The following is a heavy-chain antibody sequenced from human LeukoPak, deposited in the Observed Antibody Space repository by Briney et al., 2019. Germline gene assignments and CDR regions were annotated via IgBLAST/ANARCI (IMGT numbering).Heavy chain of an antibody. CDR2: ISYTGGT. CDR3: ARVPPLSRPYTGNNYYFDY. J-gene: IGHJ4*02. CDR1: GGSISSYY. V-gene: IGHV4-59*01. Sequence: PSETLSLTCTVSGGSISSYYWSWIRQPPGKGLEWIGYISYTGGTNYNPSLKSRVTISVDTSKNQFSRKLSSVTAADTAVYYCARVPPLSRPYTGNNYYFDYWGQGTLVTVSS. D-gene: IGHD5-24*01.